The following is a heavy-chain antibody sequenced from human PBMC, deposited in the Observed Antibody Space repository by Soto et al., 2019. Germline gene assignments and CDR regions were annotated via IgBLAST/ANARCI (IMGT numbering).Heavy chain of an antibody. CDR1: GFTFCGYA. J-gene: IGHJ4*02. V-gene: IGHV3-9*01. D-gene: IGHD2-15*01. CDR3: AKSEMVAAEIDY. CDR2: ISGNSCDI. Sequence: GGSLRLSCAASGFTFCGYAITWVRPAPGKGLEWVSGISGNSCDIAYADSVRGRFTISRDNAKNSLYLQMNSLRVEDTALYYCAKSEMVAAEIDYWGQGTQVTVSS.